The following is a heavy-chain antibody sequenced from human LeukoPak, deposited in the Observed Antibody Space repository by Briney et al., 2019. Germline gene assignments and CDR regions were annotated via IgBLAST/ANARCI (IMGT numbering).Heavy chain of an antibody. V-gene: IGHV4-39*07. CDR3: ARGSRGQQLIPNRGYYYYYMDV. CDR1: GGSVSSSIYY. CDR2: MNHSGST. J-gene: IGHJ6*03. Sequence: PSETLSLTCTVSGGSVSSSIYYWGWIRQPPGKGLEWIGEMNHSGSTNYNPSLKSRVTISVDTSKNQFSLKLSSVTAADTAVYYCARGSRGQQLIPNRGYYYYYMDVWGKGTTVTVSS. D-gene: IGHD6-13*01.